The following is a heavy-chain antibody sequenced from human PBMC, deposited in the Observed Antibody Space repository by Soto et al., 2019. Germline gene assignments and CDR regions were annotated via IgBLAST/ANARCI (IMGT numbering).Heavy chain of an antibody. CDR1: GGSISSYY. J-gene: IGHJ4*02. CDR2: IYYSGSS. CDR3: ARLVEMATIYYFDY. D-gene: IGHD5-12*01. V-gene: IGHV4-59*08. Sequence: PSETLSLTCTVSGGSISSYYWSWIRQPPGKGLEWIGYIYYSGSSNYNPSLKSRVTIPVDTSKNQFSLKLSSVTAADTAVYYCARLVEMATIYYFDYWGQGTLVTVS.